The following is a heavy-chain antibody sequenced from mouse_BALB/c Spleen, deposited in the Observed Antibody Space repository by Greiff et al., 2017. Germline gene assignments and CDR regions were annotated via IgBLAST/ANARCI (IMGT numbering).Heavy chain of an antibody. CDR2: ISSGGST. V-gene: IGHV5-6-5*01. CDR3: ARVGNYNAMDY. Sequence: DVKLQESGGGLVKPGGSLKLSCAASGFTFSSYAMSWVRQTPEKRLEWVASISSGGSTYYPDSVKGRFTISRDNARNILYLQMSSLRSEDTAMYYCARVGNYNAMDYWGQGTSVTVSS. D-gene: IGHD2-1*01. CDR1: GFTFSSYA. J-gene: IGHJ4*01.